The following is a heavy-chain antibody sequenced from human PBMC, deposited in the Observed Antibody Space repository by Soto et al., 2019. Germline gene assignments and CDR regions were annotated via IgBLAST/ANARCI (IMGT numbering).Heavy chain of an antibody. J-gene: IGHJ6*02. D-gene: IGHD2-2*01. CDR1: GGSFSGYY. CDR2: INHSGST. Sequence: SETLSLTCAVYGGSFSGYYWSWIRQPPGKWLEWIGEINHSGSTNYNPSLKSRVTISVDTSKNQFSLKLSSVTAADTAVYYCARGRYCSSTSCHTDYYYYGMNVSGQGTTVTVSS. CDR3: ARGRYCSSTSCHTDYYYYGMNV. V-gene: IGHV4-34*01.